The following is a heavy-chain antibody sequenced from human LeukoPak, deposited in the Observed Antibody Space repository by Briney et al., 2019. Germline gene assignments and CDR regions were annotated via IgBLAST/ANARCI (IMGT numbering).Heavy chain of an antibody. CDR2: NSYSGNS. J-gene: IGHJ5*01. D-gene: IGHD3-22*01. CDR1: GGSINSGSFY. V-gene: IGHV4-39*01. Sequence: SETLSLTCTVSGGSINSGSFYWGWIRQPTGKGLKWTGLNSYSGNSYYNPSLKSRVTVSVDTSNNLFSLMLSSVTAADTAVYYCVRLHDSRGYYSDSWGQGTLVTVSS. CDR3: VRLHDSRGYYSDS.